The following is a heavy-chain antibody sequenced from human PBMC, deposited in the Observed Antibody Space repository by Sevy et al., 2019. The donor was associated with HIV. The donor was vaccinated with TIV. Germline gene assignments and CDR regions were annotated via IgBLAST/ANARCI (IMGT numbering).Heavy chain of an antibody. V-gene: IGHV3-30*18. J-gene: IGHJ4*02. Sequence: GGSLRLSCEVSGFSFSSFSNFGMHWVRQAPGKGLEWVAFISFDGNSKYYGDSVKGRFTISRDNSKNTLFLQLTSLRAEDTAFYYCAKDKSFRGPASGNFDYWGQGTLVTVSS. CDR1: GFSFSSF. D-gene: IGHD6-13*01. CDR2: ISFDGNSK. CDR3: AKDKSFRGPASGNFDY.